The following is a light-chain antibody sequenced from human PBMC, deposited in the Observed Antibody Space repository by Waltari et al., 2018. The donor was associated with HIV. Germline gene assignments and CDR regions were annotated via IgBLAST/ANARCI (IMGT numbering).Light chain of an antibody. Sequence: QSVLTQPPSVSASPGQKVTMSCSGTSSDIGPNYVSWYQHVPGMTPKLLIYANNKRPSGIPDRFSGSKSGTSATLGITGLQTGDEADYYCGTWDGSLSGVVFGGGTKLTVL. CDR3: GTWDGSLSGVV. CDR1: SSDIGPNY. CDR2: ANN. J-gene: IGLJ2*01. V-gene: IGLV1-51*01.